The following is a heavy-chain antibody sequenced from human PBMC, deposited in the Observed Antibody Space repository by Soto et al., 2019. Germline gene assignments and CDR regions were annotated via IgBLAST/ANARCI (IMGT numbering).Heavy chain of an antibody. CDR3: ARVDYAPYYIHS. V-gene: IGHV4-59*01. Sequence: PSETLSLTCTVSGGSISNYYWSWVRQPPGKGPEWIGYIYYSGSTNYNPSLKSRVTISLDTSKNQFSLKLSSVTAADTAVYYCARVDYAPYYIHSWGQAILVSVSS. CDR2: IYYSGST. D-gene: IGHD4-17*01. J-gene: IGHJ4*02. CDR1: GGSISNYY.